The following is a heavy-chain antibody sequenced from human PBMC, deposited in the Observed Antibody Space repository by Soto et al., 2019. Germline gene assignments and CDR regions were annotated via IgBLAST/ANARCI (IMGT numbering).Heavy chain of an antibody. D-gene: IGHD5-18*01. CDR1: GASIGSYY. CDR2: IYYSGST. CDR3: AREEDSNHPGLDV. Sequence: SETLSLTCTVSGASIGSYYLRWIRQPPGKGLEWIGYIYYSGSTNYNPSLKSRVTISVDTSKNQFSLKLSSVTAADTAVYYCAREEDSNHPGLDVWGQGTTVTVSS. J-gene: IGHJ6*02. V-gene: IGHV4-59*01.